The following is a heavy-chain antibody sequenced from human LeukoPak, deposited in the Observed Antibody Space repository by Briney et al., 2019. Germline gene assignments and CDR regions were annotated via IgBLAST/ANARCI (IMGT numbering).Heavy chain of an antibody. Sequence: GESLKISCKGSGYSFTNYWIGWVRQMPGKGLEWMGIIYPDDSDIRQSPSFQGQVTMSADKSISTAYLQWSSLEASDTATHYCARLAKARRDGYNFGFDSWGQGTLVTVSS. CDR2: IYPDDSDI. J-gene: IGHJ4*02. D-gene: IGHD5-24*01. CDR1: GYSFTNYW. CDR3: ARLAKARRDGYNFGFDS. V-gene: IGHV5-51*01.